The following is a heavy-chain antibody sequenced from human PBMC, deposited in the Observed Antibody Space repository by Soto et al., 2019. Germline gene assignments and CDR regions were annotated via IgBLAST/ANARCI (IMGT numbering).Heavy chain of an antibody. CDR3: ARGMLMLDAFDI. Sequence: QVQLVESGGGVVQPGRSLRLSCAASGFTFSSYAMHWVRQAPGKGLEWVAVISYDGSNKYYADSVKGRFTISRDNSKNTLYLQMNSLRAGDTAVYYCARGMLMLDAFDIWGQGTMVTVSS. D-gene: IGHD3-16*01. J-gene: IGHJ3*02. V-gene: IGHV3-30-3*01. CDR1: GFTFSSYA. CDR2: ISYDGSNK.